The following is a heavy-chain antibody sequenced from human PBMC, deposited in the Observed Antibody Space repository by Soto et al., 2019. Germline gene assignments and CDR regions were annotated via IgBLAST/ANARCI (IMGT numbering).Heavy chain of an antibody. V-gene: IGHV1-18*01. J-gene: IGHJ4*02. CDR3: ARENWNDGFLGY. CDR2: ISAYNGNT. CDR1: GCTFTSYG. Sequence: ASVKVSCKASGCTFTSYGISWVRQAPGQGLEWMGWISAYNGNTNYAQKLQGRVTMTTDTSTSTAYMELRSLRSDDTAVYYCARENWNDGFLGYWGQGTLVTVSS. D-gene: IGHD1-1*01.